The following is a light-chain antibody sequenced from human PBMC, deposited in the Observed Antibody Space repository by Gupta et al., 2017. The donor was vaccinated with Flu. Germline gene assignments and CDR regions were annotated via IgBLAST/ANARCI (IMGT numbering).Light chain of an antibody. V-gene: IGKV2-28*01. CDR2: LGS. J-gene: IGKJ5*01. Sequence: DIVMTQSPLSLPVTPGEPASISCRSSQSLLHGNGNKYLDWYLQKPGQSPQLLIYLGSNRASGVPDRFSGSGSGKDFTLNIRREEAEDVGIYYCMQSRQTPIAFGQGTRLEIK. CDR3: MQSRQTPIA. CDR1: QSLLHGNGNKY.